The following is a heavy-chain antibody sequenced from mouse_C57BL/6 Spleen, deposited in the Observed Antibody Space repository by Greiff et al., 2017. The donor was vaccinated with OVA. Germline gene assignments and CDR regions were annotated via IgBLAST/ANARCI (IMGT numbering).Heavy chain of an antibody. V-gene: IGHV1-9*01. CDR2: ILPGSGST. Sequence: QVQLQQSGAELMKPGASVKLSCKATGYTFTGYWIEWVKQRPGHGLEWIGEILPGSGSTNYNEKFKGKATFTADTSSNTDYMQLSSLTTEDSAIYYCASWEGSGYSWFAYWGQGTLVTVSA. CDR1: GYTFTGYW. D-gene: IGHD3-2*02. J-gene: IGHJ3*01. CDR3: ASWEGSGYSWFAY.